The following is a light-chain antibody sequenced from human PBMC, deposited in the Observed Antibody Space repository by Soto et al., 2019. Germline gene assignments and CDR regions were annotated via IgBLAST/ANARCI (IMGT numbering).Light chain of an antibody. CDR3: QEYSSRG. J-gene: IGKJ1*01. V-gene: IGKV1-5*01. CDR2: DAS. CDR1: QTISTL. Sequence: DIQMTQSPSTLSASVGDRVTITCRASQTISTLLAWYQKKPGKAPKLLIYDASSLESGVPPRFSGSGAGTEFTLIISSLQPDDFATYYCQEYSSRGFGQGTKVDIK.